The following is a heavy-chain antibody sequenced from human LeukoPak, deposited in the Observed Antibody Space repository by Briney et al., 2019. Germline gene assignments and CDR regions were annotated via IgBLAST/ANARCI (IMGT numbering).Heavy chain of an antibody. Sequence: ASVKVSCKASGYTFTSYAFRWVRQAPGQGLELMGWISAYNGNTNYAQKFQGRVTMTTDTSTSTAYMELRSLRSDDTAVYYCAREGAYCSSTSCHIQNWFDPWGQGTLVTVSS. D-gene: IGHD2-2*01. V-gene: IGHV1-18*01. CDR2: ISAYNGNT. J-gene: IGHJ5*02. CDR3: AREGAYCSSTSCHIQNWFDP. CDR1: GYTFTSYA.